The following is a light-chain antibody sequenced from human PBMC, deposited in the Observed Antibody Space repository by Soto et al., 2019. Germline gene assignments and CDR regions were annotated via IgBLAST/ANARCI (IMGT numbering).Light chain of an antibody. J-gene: IGKJ1*01. Sequence: EIVLTQSPGTLSLSPGERATLSCRASQSVSSSYLAWYQQKAGQAPRLLIYGASSRATGSPDRFSGSGSGTDFTLTISRLEPEDFAVYYCQKYGSSPGTFGKGTKVEIK. CDR3: QKYGSSPGT. CDR2: GAS. CDR1: QSVSSSY. V-gene: IGKV3-20*01.